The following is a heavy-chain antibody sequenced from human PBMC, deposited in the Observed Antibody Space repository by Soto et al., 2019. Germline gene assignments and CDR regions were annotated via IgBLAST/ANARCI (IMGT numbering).Heavy chain of an antibody. Sequence: SETLSLTCTVSGGSISSYYWSWNRQPPGKGLEWIGDIYYSGSTNYNPSLKSRVTISVDTSKNQFSLKLSSVTATDTAVYYCARGDSSGYYHSDYWGQGTLVTVSS. CDR2: IYYSGST. CDR3: ARGDSSGYYHSDY. V-gene: IGHV4-59*01. CDR1: GGSISSYY. D-gene: IGHD3-22*01. J-gene: IGHJ4*02.